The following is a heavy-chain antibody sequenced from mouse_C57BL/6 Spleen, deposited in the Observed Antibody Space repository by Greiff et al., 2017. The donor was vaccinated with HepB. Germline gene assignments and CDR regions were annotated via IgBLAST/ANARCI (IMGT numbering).Heavy chain of an antibody. Sequence: EVHLVESEGGLVQPGSSMKLSCTASGFTFSDYYMAWVRQVPEKGLEWVANINYDGSSTYYLDSLKSRFIISRDNAKNSLYLQMSSLKSEDTATYYCARDNYYGSSLAMDYWGQGTSVTVSS. CDR1: GFTFSDYY. V-gene: IGHV5-16*01. CDR3: ARDNYYGSSLAMDY. CDR2: INYDGSST. D-gene: IGHD1-1*01. J-gene: IGHJ4*01.